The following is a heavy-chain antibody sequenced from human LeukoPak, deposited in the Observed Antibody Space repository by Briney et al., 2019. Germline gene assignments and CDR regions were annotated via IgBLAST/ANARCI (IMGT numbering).Heavy chain of an antibody. CDR3: ATDSGVSSGYYYYFDY. CDR1: GYILTNYG. Sequence: ASVKVSCKASGYILTNYGITWVRQAPGQGLEWMGWISGYNADTDSAQKVQGRLTMTTDTSTNTAYMELRSLRSDDTAVYYCATDSGVSSGYYYYFDYWGQGTLVTVSS. D-gene: IGHD3-22*01. V-gene: IGHV1-18*01. CDR2: ISGYNADT. J-gene: IGHJ4*02.